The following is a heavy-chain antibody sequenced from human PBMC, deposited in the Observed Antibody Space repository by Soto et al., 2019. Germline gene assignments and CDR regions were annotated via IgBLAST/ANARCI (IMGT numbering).Heavy chain of an antibody. CDR1: GFTFGDSY. Sequence: VGSLRLSCAVSGFTFGDSYMSWIRQAPGKGLEWLSYISPGSRYPAYADSVKGRFTISRDNAKRSLYLQMMGLTAEDTAIYYCVRGGGGGLFDPWGQGTMVTVSS. CDR2: ISPGSRYP. D-gene: IGHD2-15*01. J-gene: IGHJ5*02. CDR3: VRGGGGGLFDP. V-gene: IGHV3-11*06.